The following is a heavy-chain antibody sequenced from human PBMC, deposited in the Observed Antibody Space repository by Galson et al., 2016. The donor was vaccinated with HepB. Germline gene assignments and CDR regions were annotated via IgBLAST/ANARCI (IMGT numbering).Heavy chain of an antibody. D-gene: IGHD6-13*01. Sequence: SLRLSCAASGFTFSNAWMSWVRQAPGRGLEWVGRIKTKTDGVTTDYAAPVKGRFTISRDDSKNTLYLQMNSLKTEDTAVYYCATDHVVAAAGNWFDPWGQGTLVTVSS. CDR2: IKTKTDGVTT. CDR1: GFTFSNAW. J-gene: IGHJ5*02. CDR3: ATDHVVAAAGNWFDP. V-gene: IGHV3-15*07.